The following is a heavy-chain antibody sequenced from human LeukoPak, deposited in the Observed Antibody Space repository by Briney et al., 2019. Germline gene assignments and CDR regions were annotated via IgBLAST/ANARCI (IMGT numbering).Heavy chain of an antibody. CDR3: AKVPLKGYYYYGLDV. J-gene: IGHJ6*02. CDR1: GFTFDGYA. CDR2: ITWDSGNK. V-gene: IGHV3-9*01. Sequence: GGSLRLSCAASGFTFDGYAMHWVRQTPGKGLEWVSGITWDSGNKHYADSVKGRFTISRDNAKKSLYLQMNSLTAADTALYHCAKVPLKGYYYYGLDVWDQGTTVTVSS.